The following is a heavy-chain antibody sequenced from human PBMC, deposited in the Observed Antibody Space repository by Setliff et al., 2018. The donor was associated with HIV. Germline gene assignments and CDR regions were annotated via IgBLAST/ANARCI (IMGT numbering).Heavy chain of an antibody. CDR3: ARLRINDF. J-gene: IGHJ4*02. CDR1: ELTFSNYA. D-gene: IGHD2-15*01. V-gene: IGHV3-23*01. CDR2: LSGSGGST. Sequence: LRLSCAASELTFSNYAMTWVRQAPGKGLEWVSSLSGSGGSTYYADSVKGRFTISRDNSKNSLYLQMDGLRVEDTAVYYCARLRINDFWGQGTPVTVSS.